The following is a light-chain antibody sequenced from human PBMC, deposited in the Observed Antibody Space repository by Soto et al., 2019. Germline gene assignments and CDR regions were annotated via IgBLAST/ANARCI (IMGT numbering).Light chain of an antibody. CDR2: KAS. CDR3: QQYSSYWT. Sequence: DIQMTQSPSTLSASVGDRVTITCRASQSISSWLAWYQQKPGKAPKVLIFKASSLESGVPSRFSGSGSGTDFTLTISSLQPDDFATYYCQQYSSYWTFGQGTRVEIK. J-gene: IGKJ1*01. CDR1: QSISSW. V-gene: IGKV1-5*03.